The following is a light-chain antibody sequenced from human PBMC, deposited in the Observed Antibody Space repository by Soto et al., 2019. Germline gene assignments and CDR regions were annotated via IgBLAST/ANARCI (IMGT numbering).Light chain of an antibody. J-gene: IGKJ1*01. CDR2: GAS. CDR1: QSFTSDY. CDR3: QQYGSFPRT. Sequence: EIVLTQSPGTLSLSPEERATLSCRASQSFTSDYLAWYQQKPGQAPRLLIYGASRRATGIPDRFSGSGSGTDFTLTISRLEPEDFAVYYCQQYGSFPRTFGQGTKVEI. V-gene: IGKV3-20*01.